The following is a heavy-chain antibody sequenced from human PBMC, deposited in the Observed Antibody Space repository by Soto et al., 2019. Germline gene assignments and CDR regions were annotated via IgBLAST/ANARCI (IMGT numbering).Heavy chain of an antibody. CDR1: GYTFTSYV. CDR3: ARXRDFRVVIIGTHYYYYGMEV. Sequence: ASVKVSCKDSGYTFTSYVVSWVRQAPGQGLEWIGWMSAYNGNTKYAQKLPGRVTMTTDTSTSTTDTELITLSAEDETGYYCARXRDFRVVIIGTHYYYYGMEVSGQATTFNV. CDR2: MSAYNGNT. J-gene: IGHJ6*02. V-gene: IGHV1-18*04. D-gene: IGHD3-3*01.